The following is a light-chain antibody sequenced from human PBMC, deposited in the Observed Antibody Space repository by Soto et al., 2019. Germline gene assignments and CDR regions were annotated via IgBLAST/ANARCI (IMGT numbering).Light chain of an antibody. Sequence: VLTHPASVSGSPGQSITFSCTGTSSDVGSYNLVSWYQQHPGKAPKLMIYEGSKRPSGVSNRFSGSKSGNTASLTISGLQAEDEADYYCCSYAGTVYVFGTGTKVTVL. CDR2: EGS. CDR3: CSYAGTVYV. CDR1: SSDVGSYNL. J-gene: IGLJ1*01. V-gene: IGLV2-23*01.